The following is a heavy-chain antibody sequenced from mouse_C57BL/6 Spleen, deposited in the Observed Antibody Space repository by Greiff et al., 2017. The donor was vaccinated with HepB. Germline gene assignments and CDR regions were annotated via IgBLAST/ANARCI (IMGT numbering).Heavy chain of an antibody. V-gene: IGHV1-82*01. CDR3: ARAVVATDYAMDY. D-gene: IGHD1-1*01. J-gene: IGHJ4*01. CDR2: IYPGDGDT. Sequence: VKLQESGPELVKPGASVKISCKASGYAFSSSWMNWVKQRPGKGLEWIGRIYPGDGDTNYNGKFKGKATLTADKSSSTAYMQLSSLTSEDSAVYFCARAVVATDYAMDYWGQGTSVTVSS. CDR1: GYAFSSSW.